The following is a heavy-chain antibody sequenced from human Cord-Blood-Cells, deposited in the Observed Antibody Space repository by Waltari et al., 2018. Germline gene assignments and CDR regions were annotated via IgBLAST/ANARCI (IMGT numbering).Heavy chain of an antibody. V-gene: IGHV1-69*01. CDR2: SIPSFGTA. D-gene: IGHD1-1*01. Sequence: QVQLVQSGAEVKKPGSSVKVSCKASGGTFSSYAISWVRQAPGQGLEWMGGSIPSFGTANYAQKFQGRVPMTAYESTSTAYMELSSLRSEDTAVYYCARVLERAMYFDYWGQGTLVTVSS. J-gene: IGHJ4*02. CDR3: ARVLERAMYFDY. CDR1: GGTFSSYA.